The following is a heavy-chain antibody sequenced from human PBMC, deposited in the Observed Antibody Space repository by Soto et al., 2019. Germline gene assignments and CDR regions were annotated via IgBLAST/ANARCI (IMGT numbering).Heavy chain of an antibody. Sequence: QVQLVQSGAEVKNPGASVKVSCKASGYTFTRYGIGWARQAPGQGLEWRGWINTYNGNTNYAQNVQGRVTLTTDTSTSTAYMELRSVRSNDTAIYYCAMVDVYVTPSPQDVWGQGTTVIVSS. D-gene: IGHD3-16*01. CDR3: AMVDVYVTPSPQDV. V-gene: IGHV1-18*01. J-gene: IGHJ6*02. CDR1: GYTFTRYG. CDR2: INTYNGNT.